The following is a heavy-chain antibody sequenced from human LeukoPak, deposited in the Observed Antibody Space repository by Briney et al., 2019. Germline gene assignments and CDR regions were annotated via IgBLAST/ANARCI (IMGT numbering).Heavy chain of an antibody. Sequence: PGGSLRLSCAASGFTFSIYWMSWVRQAPGEGLEWVANIKQDGSQKYYVDSVKGRFTISRDNAENSVYLQMNSLRAEDTAVYYCARIGYSSSSFDYWGQGTLVTVSS. V-gene: IGHV3-7*01. CDR2: IKQDGSQK. CDR3: ARIGYSSSSFDY. CDR1: GFTFSIYW. D-gene: IGHD6-6*01. J-gene: IGHJ4*02.